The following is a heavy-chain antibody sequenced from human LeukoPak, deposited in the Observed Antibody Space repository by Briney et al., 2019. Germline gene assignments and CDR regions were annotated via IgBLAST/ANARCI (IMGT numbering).Heavy chain of an antibody. V-gene: IGHV3-30*18. CDR3: AKLPGRRDGSGEWYY. D-gene: IGHD5-24*01. CDR2: ISYDGSNK. J-gene: IGHJ4*02. Sequence: GGSLRLSCAASGFTFSSYGMHWVRQAPGKGLEWVAVISYDGSNKYYADSVKGRFTISRDNSKNTLYLQMNSLRAEDTAVYYCAKLPGRRDGSGEWYYWGQGTLVTVSS. CDR1: GFTFSSYG.